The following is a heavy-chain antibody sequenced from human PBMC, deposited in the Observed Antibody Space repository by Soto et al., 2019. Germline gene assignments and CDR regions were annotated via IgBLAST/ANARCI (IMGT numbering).Heavy chain of an antibody. Sequence: RASVKVSCKASGYTFTSYDINWVRQATGQGLEWMGWMNPNSGNTGYAQKFQGRVTMTRNTSISTAYMELSSLRSEDTAVYYCARGGARKIRVYAIRLDPWGQGTLVTVSS. CDR3: ARGGARKIRVYAIRLDP. CDR1: GYTFTSYD. V-gene: IGHV1-8*01. J-gene: IGHJ5*02. D-gene: IGHD2-8*01. CDR2: MNPNSGNT.